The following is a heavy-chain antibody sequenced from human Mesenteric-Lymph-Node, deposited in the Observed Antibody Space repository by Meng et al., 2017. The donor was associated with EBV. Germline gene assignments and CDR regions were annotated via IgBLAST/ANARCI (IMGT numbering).Heavy chain of an antibody. CDR1: GGSISNDGYS. CDR3: ARVGQWLPIDY. CDR2: IYHSGST. Sequence: QPQLQESGSGLVQPSQTLSLTCAVSGGSISNDGYSWSWIRQPPGKGLEWIGYIYHSGSTYSNPSLKSRVTISVDKSKNQFSLNLSSVTAADTAVYYCARVGQWLPIDYWGQGTLVTVSS. J-gene: IGHJ4*02. V-gene: IGHV4-30-2*01. D-gene: IGHD6-19*01.